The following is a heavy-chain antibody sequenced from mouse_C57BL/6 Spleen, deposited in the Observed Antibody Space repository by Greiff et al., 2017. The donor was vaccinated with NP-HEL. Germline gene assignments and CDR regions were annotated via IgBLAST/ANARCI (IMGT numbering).Heavy chain of an antibody. CDR3: ARAYYSNHFDY. V-gene: IGHV1-61*01. CDR2: IYPSDSET. Sequence: VQLQQSGAELVRPGSSVKLSCKASGYTFTSYWMDWVKQRPGQGLEWIGNIYPSDSETHYNQKFKDKATLTVDKSSSTAYMQLSSLTSEDSAVYYCARAYYSNHFDYWGQGTTLTVSS. J-gene: IGHJ2*01. D-gene: IGHD2-5*01. CDR1: GYTFTSYW.